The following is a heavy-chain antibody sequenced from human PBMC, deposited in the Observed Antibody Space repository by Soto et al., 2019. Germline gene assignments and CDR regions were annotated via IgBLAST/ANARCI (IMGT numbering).Heavy chain of an antibody. V-gene: IGHV4-31*03. CDR1: GAALNSGNYY. Sequence: SETLSLTCSVSGAALNSGNYYWSWTRQVPGKGLEWIGHIYVTGAVDYNPSLRDRITISQDTSERQFSLNLRLVTAADTAVYYCARLRIATNNYKWFDPWGQGTLVTVSS. J-gene: IGHJ5*02. D-gene: IGHD2-21*01. CDR2: IYVTGAV. CDR3: ARLRIATNNYKWFDP.